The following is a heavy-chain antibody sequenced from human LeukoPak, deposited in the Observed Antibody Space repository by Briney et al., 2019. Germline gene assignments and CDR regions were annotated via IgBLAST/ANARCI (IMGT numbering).Heavy chain of an antibody. CDR3: ARRNGQDIVATFRRRYYFDY. D-gene: IGHD5-12*01. CDR1: GGSFSGYY. CDR2: INHSGST. J-gene: IGHJ4*02. V-gene: IGHV4-34*01. Sequence: SETLSLTCAVYGGSFSGYYWSWIRQPPGKGLEWIEEINHSGSTNYNPSLKSRVTISINTSRNQFSLKLSSVTAADTAVYYCARRNGQDIVATFRRRYYFDYWGQGTLVTVSS.